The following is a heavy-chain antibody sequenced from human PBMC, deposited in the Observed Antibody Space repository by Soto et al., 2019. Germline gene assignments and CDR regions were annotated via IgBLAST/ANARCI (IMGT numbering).Heavy chain of an antibody. CDR3: ARVVPGAEAWFGP. D-gene: IGHD2-2*01. J-gene: IGHJ5*02. Sequence: ASVKVSCKASGYIFTAYYMHWVRQAPGQGPEWMGWINPDSGGTSYAPKFQGRVSMTTDTSTNTVYMELRSLRSDDTAVYYCARVVPGAEAWFGPWGQGTLVTVSS. CDR2: INPDSGGT. CDR1: GYIFTAYY. V-gene: IGHV1-2*02.